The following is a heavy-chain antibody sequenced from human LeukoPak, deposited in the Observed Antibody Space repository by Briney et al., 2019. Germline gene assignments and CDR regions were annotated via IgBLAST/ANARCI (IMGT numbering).Heavy chain of an antibody. D-gene: IGHD2-21*02. CDR1: GFTFSSYA. CDR3: ARDHCGGDCYSIVAFDI. V-gene: IGHV3-30*04. Sequence: PGRSLRLSCAASGFTFSSYAMHWVRQAPGKGLEWVAVISYDGSNKYYADSVKGRSTISRDNSKNTLYLQMNSLRAEDTAVYYCARDHCGGDCYSIVAFDIWGQGTMVTVSS. CDR2: ISYDGSNK. J-gene: IGHJ3*02.